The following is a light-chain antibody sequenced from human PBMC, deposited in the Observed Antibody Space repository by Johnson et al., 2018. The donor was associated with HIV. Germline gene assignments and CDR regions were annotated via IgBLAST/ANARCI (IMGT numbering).Light chain of an antibody. Sequence: QSVLTQPPSVSAAPGQKVTISCSGSSSNIGNNFVSWYQEFPGAAPKLLIYENHKRPSGIPDRFSGSKSGTSATLGITGLQTGDEADYYCGTWDSSLSLFVCGPGTKVTVL. CDR1: SSNIGNNF. V-gene: IGLV1-51*02. CDR3: GTWDSSLSLFV. CDR2: ENH. J-gene: IGLJ1*01.